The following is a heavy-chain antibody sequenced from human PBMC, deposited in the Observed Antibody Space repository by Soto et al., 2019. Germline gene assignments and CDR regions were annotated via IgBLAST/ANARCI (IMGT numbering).Heavy chain of an antibody. J-gene: IGHJ6*03. V-gene: IGHV4-31*03. D-gene: IGHD2-2*02. Sequence: SETLSLTCTVSGGSISSGGYYWSWIRQHPGKGLEWIGYIYYSGSTYYNPSLKSRVTISVDTSKNQFSLKLSSVTAADTAVYYCARSFRVVPAAIDYSYYMDVWGKGTTVTLSS. CDR1: GGSISSGGYY. CDR2: IYYSGST. CDR3: ARSFRVVPAAIDYSYYMDV.